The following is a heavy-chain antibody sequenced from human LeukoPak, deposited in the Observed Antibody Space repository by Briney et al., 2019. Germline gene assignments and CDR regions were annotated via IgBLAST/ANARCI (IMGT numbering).Heavy chain of an antibody. CDR2: VSGSGGHT. V-gene: IGHV3-23*01. CDR1: GFTFSSYA. J-gene: IGHJ4*02. CDR3: AKVRRRDSKSPGDARVDY. Sequence: PGGSLRLSCAASGFTFSSYAMAWVRQAPGKGLEWVSGVSGSGGHTDYSDPVRGRFTISRDNSDNTVNLQLNSLRAEDTALYYCAKVRRRDSKSPGDARVDYWGQGTLVTVSS.